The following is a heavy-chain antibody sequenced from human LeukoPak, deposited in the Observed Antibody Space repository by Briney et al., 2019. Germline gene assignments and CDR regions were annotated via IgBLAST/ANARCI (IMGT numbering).Heavy chain of an antibody. V-gene: IGHV3-21*01. J-gene: IGHJ4*02. CDR1: GFTFSPYS. D-gene: IGHD2-2*01. CDR3: ARDPGVPAAPLDY. Sequence: PGGSLGLSCAASGFTFSPYSMNWVRQAPGKGLEWVAYISSSSRFIYYADSVKGRFIISRDNANNSLHLQMNSLRVEDTAVYFCARDPGVPAAPLDYWGQGTLVAVSS. CDR2: ISSSSRFI.